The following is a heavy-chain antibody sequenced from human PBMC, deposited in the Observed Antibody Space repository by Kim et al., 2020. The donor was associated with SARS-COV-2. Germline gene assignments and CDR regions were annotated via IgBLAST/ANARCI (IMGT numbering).Heavy chain of an antibody. CDR1: GLTFSNYA. CDR2: ISVSNIKT. J-gene: IGHJ3*02. V-gene: IGHV3-23*01. CDR3: VKGHRSDSFDI. Sequence: GGSLRLSCAASGLTFSNYAMNWVRQAPGKGLEWVSGISVSNIKTYNTDSVKGRFTISRDNSKNTVFLQMNSLTAEDTALYYCVKGHRSDSFDIWGQGTKVTVTS.